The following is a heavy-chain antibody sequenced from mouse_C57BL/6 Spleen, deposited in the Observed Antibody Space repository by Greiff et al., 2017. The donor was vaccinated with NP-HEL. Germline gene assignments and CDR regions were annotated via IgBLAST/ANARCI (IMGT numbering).Heavy chain of an antibody. CDR2: IYPGDGDT. V-gene: IGHV1-80*01. CDR1: GYAFSSYW. CDR3: ARGNDYDRDYFDY. J-gene: IGHJ2*01. D-gene: IGHD2-4*01. Sequence: VQLQQSGAELVKPGASVKISCKASGYAFSSYWMNWVKQRPGKGLEWIGQIYPGDGDTNYNGKFKGKATLTADKSSSTAYMQLSSLTSEDSAVYFCARGNDYDRDYFDYWGQGTTLTVSS.